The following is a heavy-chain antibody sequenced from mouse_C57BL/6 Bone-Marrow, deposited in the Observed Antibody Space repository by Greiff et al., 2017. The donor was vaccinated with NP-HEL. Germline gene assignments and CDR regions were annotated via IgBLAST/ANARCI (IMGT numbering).Heavy chain of an antibody. CDR3: AREAYYSNFWFAY. CDR1: GYAFTNYL. J-gene: IGHJ3*01. CDR2: INPGSGGT. V-gene: IGHV1-54*01. D-gene: IGHD2-5*01. Sequence: QVQLQQSGAELVRPGTSVKVSCKASGYAFTNYLIEGVKQRPGQGLEWIGLINPGSGGTNYNEKFKGKATLTADKSSSTAYMQLSSLTSEDSAVYFCAREAYYSNFWFAYWGQGTLVTVSA.